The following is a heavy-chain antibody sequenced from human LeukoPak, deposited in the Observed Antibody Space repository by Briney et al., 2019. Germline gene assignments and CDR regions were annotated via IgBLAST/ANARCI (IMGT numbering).Heavy chain of an antibody. CDR2: INYSGRT. V-gene: IGHV4-39*01. J-gene: IGHJ4*02. D-gene: IGHD2/OR15-2a*01. CDR3: ARLISCSITACYFDY. Sequence: SETLSLTCTVSGGSISSGSYYWAWIRQPPGRGLEWIGSINYSGRTYYTPSLKSRVTISVDTSKNQFSLKLSSVTAADTAVYYCARLISCSITACYFDYWGQGSLVTVSS. CDR1: GGSISSGSYY.